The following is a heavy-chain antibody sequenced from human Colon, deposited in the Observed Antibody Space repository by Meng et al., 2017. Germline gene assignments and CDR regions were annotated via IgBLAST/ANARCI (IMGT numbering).Heavy chain of an antibody. CDR2: VFHTGGT. J-gene: IGHJ4*02. CDR1: GASITTRNW. V-gene: IGHV4-4*02. D-gene: IGHD3-16*01. CDR3: ARGGDWGFDY. Sequence: QVHLQEPGPGLVKPSETLSLTCAVSGASITTRNWWNWVRQAPGKGLEWIGDVFHTGGTSYNPSLESRLTISVDRSKNQFYLNLRSVTAADTATYYCARGGDWGFDYWGPGTLVTVSS.